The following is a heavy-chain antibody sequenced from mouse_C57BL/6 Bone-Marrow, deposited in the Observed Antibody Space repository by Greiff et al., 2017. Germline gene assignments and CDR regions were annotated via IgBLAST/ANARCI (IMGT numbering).Heavy chain of an antibody. J-gene: IGHJ4*01. CDR2: IYPGSGST. Sequence: QVQLQQPGAELVKPGASVKMSCKASGYTFTSYWITWVKQRPGQGLEWIGDIYPGSGSTNYNEKFKSKATLTVDTSSSTAYMQLSSLTSADSAVYYCAYSNCYYAMDYWGQGTSVTVSS. V-gene: IGHV1-55*01. CDR3: AYSNCYYAMDY. CDR1: GYTFTSYW. D-gene: IGHD2-5*01.